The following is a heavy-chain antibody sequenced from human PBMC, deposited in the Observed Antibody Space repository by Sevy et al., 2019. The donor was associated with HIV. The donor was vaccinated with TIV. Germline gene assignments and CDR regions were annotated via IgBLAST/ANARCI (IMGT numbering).Heavy chain of an antibody. CDR1: GFTFSSYS. D-gene: IGHD2-15*01. J-gene: IGHJ3*02. Sequence: GGSLRLSCAASGFTFSSYSMNWVRQAPGKGLEWVSSISGSSSYIYYADSVKGRFTISRDNAKNSLYLQMNSLRGEDRAVYYCARDPCSGCSCYSLFDIWGQGTMVTVSS. CDR2: ISGSSSYI. V-gene: IGHV3-21*01. CDR3: ARDPCSGCSCYSLFDI.